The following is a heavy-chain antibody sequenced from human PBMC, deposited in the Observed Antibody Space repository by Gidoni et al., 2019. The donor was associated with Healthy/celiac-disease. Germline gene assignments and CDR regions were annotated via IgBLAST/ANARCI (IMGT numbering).Heavy chain of an antibody. Sequence: LEWVSAISGSGGSTYYADSVKGRFTISRDNSKNTLYLQMNSLRAEDTAVYYCAKRQWELHLLGAFDIWGQGTMVTVSS. V-gene: IGHV3-23*01. D-gene: IGHD1-26*01. CDR2: ISGSGGST. J-gene: IGHJ3*02. CDR3: AKRQWELHLLGAFDI.